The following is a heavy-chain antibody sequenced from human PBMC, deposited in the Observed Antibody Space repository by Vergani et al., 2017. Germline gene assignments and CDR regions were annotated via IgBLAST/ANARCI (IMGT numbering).Heavy chain of an antibody. V-gene: IGHV4-61*02. J-gene: IGHJ5*02. CDR3: ARETAYYYGSGSDP. CDR1: GGSISSGSYY. Sequence: QVQLQESGPGLVKPSQTLSLTCTVSGGSISSGSYYWSWIRQPAGKGLEWIGRIYTSGSTNYNPPLESRVTISVDTSKNQFSLKLSSVTAADTAVYYCARETAYYYGSGSDPWGQGTLVTVSS. D-gene: IGHD3-10*01. CDR2: IYTSGST.